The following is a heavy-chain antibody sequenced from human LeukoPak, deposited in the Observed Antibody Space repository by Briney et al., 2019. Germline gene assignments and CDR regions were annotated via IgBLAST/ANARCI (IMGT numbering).Heavy chain of an antibody. J-gene: IGHJ6*02. CDR3: ARSPRMQYSSSWYYYYGMDV. CDR2: INHSGST. Sequence: GSLRLSCAASGFTFSSYAMSWVRQPPGKGLEWIGEINHSGSTNYNPSLKSRVTISVDTSKNQFSLKLSSVTAADTAVYYCARSPRMQYSSSWYYYYGMDVWGQGTTVTVSS. CDR1: GFTFSSYA. V-gene: IGHV4-34*01. D-gene: IGHD6-13*01.